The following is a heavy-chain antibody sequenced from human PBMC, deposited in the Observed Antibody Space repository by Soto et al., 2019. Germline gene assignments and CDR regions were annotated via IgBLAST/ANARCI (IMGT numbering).Heavy chain of an antibody. CDR3: AKDWQFDY. V-gene: IGHV3-23*01. CDR2: IRGSDDST. J-gene: IGHJ4*02. D-gene: IGHD6-19*01. CDR1: GFTFNKAD. Sequence: PGGSLRLSCAASGFTFNKADLSWVRQAPGKGLEWVSLIRGSDDSTLYSDSVKGRFTISRDNSKNTLYLQMNSLSADDTARYHCAKDWQFDYWGQGTLVTVSS.